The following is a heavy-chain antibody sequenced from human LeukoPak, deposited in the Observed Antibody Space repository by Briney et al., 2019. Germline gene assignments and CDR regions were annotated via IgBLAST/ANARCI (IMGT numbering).Heavy chain of an antibody. D-gene: IGHD3-16*02. V-gene: IGHV1-2*06. CDR2: INPNSGGT. Sequence: ASVKVSCKASGYTFTGYYMHWVRQAPGQGLEWMGRINPNSGGTNYAQKFQGRVTMTRDTSISTAYMELSRLRSDDTAVYYCARGFRDYVWGSYRPHNWFDPWGQETLVTVSS. CDR3: ARGFRDYVWGSYRPHNWFDP. CDR1: GYTFTGYY. J-gene: IGHJ5*02.